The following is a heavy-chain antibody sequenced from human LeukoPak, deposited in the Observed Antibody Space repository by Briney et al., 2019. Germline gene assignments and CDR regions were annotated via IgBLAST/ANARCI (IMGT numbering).Heavy chain of an antibody. CDR2: INSDGSTT. V-gene: IGHV3-74*01. CDR3: ARRHGSGWFYDY. CDR1: GFTVSSNH. D-gene: IGHD6-19*01. Sequence: TGGSLRLSCAASGFTVSSNHMSWVRQAPGKGLVWVSRINSDGSTTTYADSVKGRFTISRDNAKSTLYLQMNSLRAEDTAVYYCARRHGSGWFYDYWGQGTLVTVSS. J-gene: IGHJ4*02.